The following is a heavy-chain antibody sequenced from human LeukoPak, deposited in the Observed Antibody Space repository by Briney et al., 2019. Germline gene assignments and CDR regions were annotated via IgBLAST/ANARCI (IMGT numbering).Heavy chain of an antibody. CDR1: GYSISSGYY. D-gene: IGHD6-13*01. CDR3: ARHEGAGGHVN. CDR2: IFYSGST. Sequence: SETLSLTCTVSGYSISSGYYWGWIRQPPGKGLEWIGSIFYSGSTYYNPSLRSRVTISVDMSNNQFSLRLSSVTAADTAVYYCARHEGAGGHVNWGQGTLVTVSS. J-gene: IGHJ4*02. V-gene: IGHV4-38-2*02.